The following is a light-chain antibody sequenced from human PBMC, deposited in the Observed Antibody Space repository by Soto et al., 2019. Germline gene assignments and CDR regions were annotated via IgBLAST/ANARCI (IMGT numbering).Light chain of an antibody. CDR1: ESISTD. CDR2: DAS. CDR3: QQYASPPLT. J-gene: IGKJ1*01. Sequence: EIVLTQSPATLSLSPGESATISCRATESISTDLAWYQQKPGQAPRLLIYDASSRATGIPDRFSGSGSGTDFTLTISRLEPEDFAVYYCQQYASPPLTFGQGTKVDIK. V-gene: IGKV3-20*01.